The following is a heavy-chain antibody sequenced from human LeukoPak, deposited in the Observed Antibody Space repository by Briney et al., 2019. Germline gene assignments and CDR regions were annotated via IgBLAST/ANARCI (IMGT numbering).Heavy chain of an antibody. CDR2: IIPIFGTA. CDR1: GVHFSSYA. CDR3: ATRRGITGTTSDY. V-gene: IGHV1-69*13. D-gene: IGHD1-7*01. J-gene: IGHJ4*02. Sequence: SVKVSCKASGVHFSSYAISWVPPAPGQGPEWMGGIIPIFGTANYAQKFQGRVTFTADESTSTAYMELSSLRSEDTAVYYCATRRGITGTTSDYWGQGTLVTVSS.